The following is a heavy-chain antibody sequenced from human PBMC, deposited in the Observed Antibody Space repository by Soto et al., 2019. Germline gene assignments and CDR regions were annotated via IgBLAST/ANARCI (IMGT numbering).Heavy chain of an antibody. CDR1: GGSFSGYY. V-gene: IGHV4-34*01. CDR3: ARDIVVVVAATPYYYYMDV. J-gene: IGHJ6*03. CDR2: INHSGST. Sequence: ASETLSLTCAVYGGSFSGYYWSWIRQPPGKGLEWIGEINHSGSTNYNPSLKSRVTISVDTSKNQFSLKLSSVTAADTAVYYCARDIVVVVAATPYYYYMDVWGKGTTVTVSS. D-gene: IGHD2-15*01.